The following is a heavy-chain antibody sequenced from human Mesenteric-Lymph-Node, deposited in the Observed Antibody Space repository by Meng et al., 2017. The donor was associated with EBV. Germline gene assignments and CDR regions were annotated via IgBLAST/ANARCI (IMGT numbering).Heavy chain of an antibody. J-gene: IGHJ5*02. CDR3: ARDLMGIAVSGMSWFDP. CDR1: GYTFTSYA. CDR2: INAGNGDT. Sequence: QVQLVQAGAEVKKPGASVKVSCKASGYTFTSYAMHWVRQAPGQRLEWMGWINAGNGDTKYSQKFQGRVTITRDTSASTAYMELSSLRSEDTALYYCARDLMGIAVSGMSWFDPWGQGTLVTVSS. D-gene: IGHD6-19*01. V-gene: IGHV1-3*01.